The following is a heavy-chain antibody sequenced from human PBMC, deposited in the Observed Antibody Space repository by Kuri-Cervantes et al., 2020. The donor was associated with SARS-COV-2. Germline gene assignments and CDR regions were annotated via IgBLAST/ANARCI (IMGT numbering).Heavy chain of an antibody. CDR3: ARTGSEQWELDAFDI. D-gene: IGHD1-26*01. CDR2: MNPNSGNT. J-gene: IGHJ3*02. Sequence: ASVKVSCKASGYTFTSYDINWVRQATGQGLEWMGWMNPNSGNTGYAQKFQGRVTMTRDTSISTAYMELSSLRSEDTAVYYCARTGSEQWELDAFDIWGQGTMVTVSS. V-gene: IGHV1-8*01. CDR1: GYTFTSYD.